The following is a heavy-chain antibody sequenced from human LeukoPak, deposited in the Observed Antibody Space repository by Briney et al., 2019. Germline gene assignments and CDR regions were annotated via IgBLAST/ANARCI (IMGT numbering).Heavy chain of an antibody. CDR1: GFTFSSYG. V-gene: IGHV3-30*18. J-gene: IGHJ3*02. D-gene: IGHD4-17*01. CDR3: AKAGDGNGDYLGAFDI. Sequence: PGRSLRLSCAASGFTFSSYGMNWVRQAPGKGLEWVAVISYDGSNKYYADSVKGRFTISRDNSKNTLYLQMNSLRAEDTAVYYCAKAGDGNGDYLGAFDIWGQGTMVTVSS. CDR2: ISYDGSNK.